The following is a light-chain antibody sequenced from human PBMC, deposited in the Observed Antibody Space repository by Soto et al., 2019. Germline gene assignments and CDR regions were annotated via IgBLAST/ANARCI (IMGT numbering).Light chain of an antibody. Sequence: DIQMTQSPSTLSASVGDRVIITCRASQSIDYWLAWYQQKPGKAPNLLIQKASNLESGVPLRFSGSGSGTEFTLTISNLQPDDFATYYCQQYSRYSTFGQGTKVEAK. CDR3: QQYSRYST. CDR2: KAS. CDR1: QSIDYW. V-gene: IGKV1-5*03. J-gene: IGKJ1*01.